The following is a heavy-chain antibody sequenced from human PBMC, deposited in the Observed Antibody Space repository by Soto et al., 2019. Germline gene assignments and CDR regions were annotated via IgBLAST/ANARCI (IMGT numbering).Heavy chain of an antibody. CDR1: GGSISCGGYY. CDR3: ARDHSADAFDI. J-gene: IGHJ3*02. CDR2: IYYSGST. Sequence: SETLSLTCTVSGGSISCGGYYWSWTRQHPGKGLEWIGYIYYSGSTYYNPSLKSRVTISVDTSKNQFSLKLSSVTAADTAVYYCARDHSADAFDIWGQGTMVNRLL. V-gene: IGHV4-31*03. D-gene: IGHD2-21*01.